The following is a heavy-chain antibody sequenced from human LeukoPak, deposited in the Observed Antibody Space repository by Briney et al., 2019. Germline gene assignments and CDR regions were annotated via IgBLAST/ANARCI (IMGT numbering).Heavy chain of an antibody. D-gene: IGHD3-16*02. Sequence: ASVQVSCKASGYTFTGYYMHWVRPAPGQGLEWMGLINPSGSSTLYAQKFQGRVTMTRDMSTTTDYLELSSLRSEDTAVYYCARDNSVGDIAWWFDPWGQGTLVTVSS. J-gene: IGHJ5*02. CDR2: INPSGSST. CDR3: ARDNSVGDIAWWFDP. V-gene: IGHV1-46*01. CDR1: GYTFTGYY.